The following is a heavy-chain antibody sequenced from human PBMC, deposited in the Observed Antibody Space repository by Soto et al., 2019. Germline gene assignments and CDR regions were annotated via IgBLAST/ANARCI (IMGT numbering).Heavy chain of an antibody. J-gene: IGHJ4*02. CDR2: IIPVFGTT. Sequence: QVQLVQSGAEVKKPGSSVKVSCKASGGTFSSYGINWVRQAPGQGREWMGGIIPVFGTTNYAQKFQGRVKITADESTSTAYMDVRSLRSEDTAMYYCARGNYGDYGYWGQGTLVTVSS. V-gene: IGHV1-69*01. CDR1: GGTFSSYG. CDR3: ARGNYGDYGY. D-gene: IGHD4-17*01.